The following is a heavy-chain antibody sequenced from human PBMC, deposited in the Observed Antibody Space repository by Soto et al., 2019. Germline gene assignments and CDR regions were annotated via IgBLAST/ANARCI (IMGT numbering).Heavy chain of an antibody. J-gene: IGHJ6*03. D-gene: IGHD2-2*01. CDR2: INHSGST. V-gene: IGHV4-34*01. CDR1: GGSFSGYY. Sequence: PSETLSLTCAVYGGSFSGYYWSWIRQPPGKGLEWIGEINHSGSTNYNPSLKSRVTISVDTSKNQFSLKLSSVTAADTAVYYCARGNNPLLRYCSSTSCYAYYYYYYYMDVGGKGTRFTFPS. CDR3: ARGNNPLLRYCSSTSCYAYYYYYYYMDV.